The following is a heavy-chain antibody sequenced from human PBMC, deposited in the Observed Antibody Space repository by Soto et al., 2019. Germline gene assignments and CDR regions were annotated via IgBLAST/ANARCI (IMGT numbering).Heavy chain of an antibody. Sequence: GASVKVSSKASGYSFPSYGISWVRQAPGQRLEWMGWISPYNGNTNYAQKFQGRVTMTTATSTTTAYMEVRSLKSDDTAVYYCARETRYRDMDVWGQGTTVTVSS. CDR3: ARETRYRDMDV. V-gene: IGHV1-18*04. J-gene: IGHJ6*02. D-gene: IGHD1-20*01. CDR1: GYSFPSYG. CDR2: ISPYNGNT.